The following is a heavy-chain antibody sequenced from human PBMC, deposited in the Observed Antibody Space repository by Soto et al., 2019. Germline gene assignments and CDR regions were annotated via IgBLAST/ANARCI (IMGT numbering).Heavy chain of an antibody. CDR2: IYHTGNA. V-gene: IGHV4-39*01. Sequence: PSETLSLTCSVSGDSISNSRFYWAWIRQPPGEGLEWIGSIYHTGNAYYNPSLKSRVTISVDTSKNQFSLKLTSVTAADAALYYCARDFFYSSDCPTNLLAPWGQGTLVTVSS. D-gene: IGHD3-22*01. CDR1: GDSISNSRFY. CDR3: ARDFFYSSDCPTNLLAP. J-gene: IGHJ5*02.